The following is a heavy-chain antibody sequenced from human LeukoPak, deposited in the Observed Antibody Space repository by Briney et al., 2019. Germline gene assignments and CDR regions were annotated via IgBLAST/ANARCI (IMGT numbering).Heavy chain of an antibody. J-gene: IGHJ4*02. CDR1: GPSVAIASSY. CDR3: GSFQQRGYSGYGLDY. CDR2: IYYSRSN. D-gene: IGHD5-12*01. V-gene: IGHV4-61*01. Sequence: SPTLSPTHPLSGPSVAIASSYSTWIQQPPWKGPQWFMYIYYSRSNKYNRSLKRRVTISVDTSKNQFSLKLSSVTAADTDAYYCGSFQQRGYSGYGLDYWGQGTLVTVSS.